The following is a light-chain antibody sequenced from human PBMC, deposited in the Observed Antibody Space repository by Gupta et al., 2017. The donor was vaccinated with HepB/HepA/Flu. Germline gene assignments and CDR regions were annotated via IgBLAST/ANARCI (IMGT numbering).Light chain of an antibody. J-gene: IGLJ2*01. Sequence: QSALTQPSSVSGSPGQSVPIYCTGTHNDVGSYNLVSWYQHHAGEGHNLMIYEVTRRPAGVSSRFSGSKAGNTASLTISGLEAEDEADYYCCSYVGSGSLVFGGGTKVTVL. CDR1: HNDVGSYNL. CDR3: CSYVGSGSLV. CDR2: EVT. V-gene: IGLV2-23*02.